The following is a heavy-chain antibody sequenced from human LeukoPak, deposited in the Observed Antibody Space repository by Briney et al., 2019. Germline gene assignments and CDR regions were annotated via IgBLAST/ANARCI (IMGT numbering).Heavy chain of an antibody. J-gene: IGHJ4*02. CDR3: AAGGSDLFDY. CDR1: GGSISSYY. V-gene: IGHV4-59*08. Sequence: SETLSLTCTVSGGSISSYYWSWIRQPPGKGLEWIGYIYYSGSTNYNPSPKSRVTISVDTSKNQFSLKLSSVTAADTAVYFCAAGGSDLFDYWGQGTLVTVSS. D-gene: IGHD2-21*01. CDR2: IYYSGST.